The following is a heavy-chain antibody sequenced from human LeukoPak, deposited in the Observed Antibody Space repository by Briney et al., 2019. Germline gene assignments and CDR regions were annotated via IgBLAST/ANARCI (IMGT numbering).Heavy chain of an antibody. CDR3: AKDKTYYYDSSGYYDY. J-gene: IGHJ4*02. Sequence: GGSPRLSCAASGFTFSSYGMHWVRQAPGKGLEWVAFIRYDGSNKYYADSVKGRFTISRDNSKNTLYLQMNSLRAEDTAVYYCAKDKTYYYDSSGYYDYWGQGTLVTVSS. CDR2: IRYDGSNK. CDR1: GFTFSSYG. V-gene: IGHV3-30*02. D-gene: IGHD3-22*01.